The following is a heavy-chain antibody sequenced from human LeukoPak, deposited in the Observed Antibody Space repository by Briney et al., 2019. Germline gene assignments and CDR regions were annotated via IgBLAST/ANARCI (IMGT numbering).Heavy chain of an antibody. CDR3: AREIYYYYYMDV. V-gene: IGHV3-48*04. Sequence: GGSLRLSCTVSGFTVSSNSMSWVRQAPGKGLEWVSGISWNSGSIGYADSVKGRFTISRDNAKNSLYLQMNSLRAEDTAVYYCAREIYYYYYMDVWGKGTTVTVSS. CDR2: ISWNSGSI. CDR1: GFTVSSNS. J-gene: IGHJ6*03.